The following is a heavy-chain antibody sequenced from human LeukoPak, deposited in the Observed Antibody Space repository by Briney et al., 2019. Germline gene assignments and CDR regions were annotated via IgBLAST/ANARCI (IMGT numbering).Heavy chain of an antibody. Sequence: PGGSLRLSCAASGFTLSTYAMHWVRQAPGKGLEWVAVISYDGTNKYYADSVKGRFTFSKDNSKNTLSLQMNSLRAEDTAVYFCAKFRGPTVTSWGDFDYWGQGTLVTVSS. CDR2: ISYDGTNK. J-gene: IGHJ4*02. D-gene: IGHD4-17*01. V-gene: IGHV3-30*18. CDR1: GFTLSTYA. CDR3: AKFRGPTVTSWGDFDY.